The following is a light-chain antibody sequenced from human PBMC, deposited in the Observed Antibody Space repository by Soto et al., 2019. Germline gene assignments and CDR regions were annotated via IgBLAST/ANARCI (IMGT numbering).Light chain of an antibody. Sequence: EIVMTHSPAILSVSPGERATLSCRASQTLSSNLAWYQQKPGQAPRLLIYAASTRATGIPARFSGSGSGTEFTLTISILQSGDFALYYCQQYNNWPFTFGPGTKVDIK. CDR1: QTLSSN. J-gene: IGKJ3*01. CDR2: AAS. CDR3: QQYNNWPFT. V-gene: IGKV3-15*01.